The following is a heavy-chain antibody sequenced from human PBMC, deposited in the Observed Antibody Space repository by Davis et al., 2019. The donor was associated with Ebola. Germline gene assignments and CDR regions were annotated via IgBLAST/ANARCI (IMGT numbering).Heavy chain of an antibody. J-gene: IGHJ6*02. V-gene: IGHV4-59*01. Sequence: PSETLSLTCTVYGGTTSRYYWPWIPQPPGKGLEWIGYIYYSGSTNYNPSLKSRVTISVDTSKNQFSLKLSSVTAADTAGYYYARDRGDDFWSGPRGGMDVWGQGTTVTVSS. CDR1: GGTTSRYY. CDR2: IYYSGST. CDR3: ARDRGDDFWSGPRGGMDV. D-gene: IGHD3-3*01.